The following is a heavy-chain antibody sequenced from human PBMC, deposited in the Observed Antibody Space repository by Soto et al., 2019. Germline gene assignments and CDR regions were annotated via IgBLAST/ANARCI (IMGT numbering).Heavy chain of an antibody. D-gene: IGHD4-17*01. Sequence: QVQLVESGGDVVQPGGSLRLSCAASGFTFTSYTMHWVRQAPGRGLEWVAVMSYDGSRTDYADSVKGRFTISRDTPKGTLFRQMNSLRPDATAIYYCARDRPYGDAYCFDPWGQGTLVTVSS. CDR1: GFTFTSYT. CDR3: ARDRPYGDAYCFDP. V-gene: IGHV3-30-3*01. J-gene: IGHJ5*02. CDR2: MSYDGSRT.